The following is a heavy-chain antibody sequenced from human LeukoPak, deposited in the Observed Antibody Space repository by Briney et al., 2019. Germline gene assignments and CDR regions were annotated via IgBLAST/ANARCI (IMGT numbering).Heavy chain of an antibody. J-gene: IGHJ4*02. D-gene: IGHD6-19*01. Sequence: SGGSLRLSCAASGFTFSDYYMSWIRQAPGKGLEWVSYISSSSSYTNYADSVKGRFAISRDNAKNSLYLQINSLRAEDTAVYYCARGRGSGWYNDYWGQGTLVTVSS. CDR1: GFTFSDYY. CDR3: ARGRGSGWYNDY. CDR2: ISSSSSYT. V-gene: IGHV3-11*05.